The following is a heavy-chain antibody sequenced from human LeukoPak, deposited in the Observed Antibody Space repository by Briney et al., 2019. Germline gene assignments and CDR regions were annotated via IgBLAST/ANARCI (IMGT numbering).Heavy chain of an antibody. CDR3: ARDGGIEVGATKHYGMDV. CDR2: INPSGGST. CDR1: GYTFTRYY. Sequence: ASVKVSCKASGYTFTRYYMHWMRQAPGQGLEWMGIINPSGGSTSFAQNFQGRVTMTRDTSTSTVYMELSSLRSGDTAMYYCARDGGIEVGATKHYGMDVWGQGTTVTVSS. V-gene: IGHV1-46*01. J-gene: IGHJ6*02. D-gene: IGHD1-26*01.